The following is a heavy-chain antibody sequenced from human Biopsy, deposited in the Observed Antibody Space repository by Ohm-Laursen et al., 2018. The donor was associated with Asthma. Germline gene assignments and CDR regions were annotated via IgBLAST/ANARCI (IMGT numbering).Heavy chain of an antibody. D-gene: IGHD6-19*01. J-gene: IGHJ4*02. Sequence: SLRLSCAASGFTFGGYAMSWVRQAPGKGPEWVSVIYSGGTSHTADSVRGRFTISRDFSKNTLHLQMHSLRVEDTAVYYCARGDSSGWSHYYFDYWGQGTLVTVSS. CDR1: GFTFGGYA. CDR2: IYSGGTS. CDR3: ARGDSSGWSHYYFDY. V-gene: IGHV3-23*03.